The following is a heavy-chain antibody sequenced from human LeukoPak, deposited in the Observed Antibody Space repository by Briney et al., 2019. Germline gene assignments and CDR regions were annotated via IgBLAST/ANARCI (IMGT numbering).Heavy chain of an antibody. Sequence: GGSLRLSCAASGFTFSSYEMNWVRQAPGKGLEWVSYISSSGSTIYCADSVKGRFTISRDNAKNSLYLQMNSLRAEDTAVYYCARDLIVATTYYYYYYGMDVWGQGTTVTVSS. CDR3: ARDLIVATTYYYYYYGMDV. J-gene: IGHJ6*02. CDR1: GFTFSSYE. V-gene: IGHV3-48*03. CDR2: ISSSGSTI. D-gene: IGHD5-12*01.